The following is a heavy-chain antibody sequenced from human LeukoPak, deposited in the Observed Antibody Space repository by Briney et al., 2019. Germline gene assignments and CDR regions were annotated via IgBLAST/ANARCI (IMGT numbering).Heavy chain of an antibody. D-gene: IGHD4-17*01. CDR2: IYSGGST. CDR1: GFTVGSNY. CDR3: ARGRADYGGYTGGYYYYGMDV. Sequence: PGGSLRLSCAASGFTVGSNYMSWVRQAPGKGLEWVSVIYSGGSTYYADSVKGRFTISRDNSKNTLYLQMNSLRAEDTAVYYCARGRADYGGYTGGYYYYGMDVWGQGTTVTVSS. J-gene: IGHJ6*02. V-gene: IGHV3-53*01.